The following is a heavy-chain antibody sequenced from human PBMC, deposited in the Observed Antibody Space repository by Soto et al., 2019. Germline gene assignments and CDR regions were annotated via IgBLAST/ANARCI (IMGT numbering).Heavy chain of an antibody. CDR3: ARGPYCSSTSGGAALRTFVYYGREV. CDR1: GGSISSYY. Sequence: PETLSVTCTVSGGSISSYYWSWIRQPPGKGLEWIGYIYYSGSTNYNPSLKSRVTISVDTSKNQFSLKLSSVTAADTAVYYCARGPYCSSTSGGAALRTFVYYGREVWGQGTTVSVS. J-gene: IGHJ6*02. D-gene: IGHD2-2*01. V-gene: IGHV4-59*01. CDR2: IYYSGST.